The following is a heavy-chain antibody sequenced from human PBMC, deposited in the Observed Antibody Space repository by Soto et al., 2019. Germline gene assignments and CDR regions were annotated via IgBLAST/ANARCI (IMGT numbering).Heavy chain of an antibody. CDR1: GFTFSSDA. CDR3: ATGPIAVADTHDAFDI. V-gene: IGHV3-30-3*01. CDR2: ISYDGSNK. D-gene: IGHD6-19*01. Sequence: GGSLRLSCAASGFTFSSDAMHWVRQAPGKGLEWVAVISYDGSNKYYADSVKGRFTISRDNSKNTLYLQMNSLRAEDTAVYYCATGPIAVADTHDAFDIWGQGTMVTVS. J-gene: IGHJ3*02.